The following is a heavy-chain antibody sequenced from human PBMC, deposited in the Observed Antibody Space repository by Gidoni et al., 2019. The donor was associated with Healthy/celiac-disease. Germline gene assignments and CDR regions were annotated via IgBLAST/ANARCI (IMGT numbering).Heavy chain of an antibody. CDR3: ARSNYGSGSYYWDYYYYMDV. CDR1: GYTFTSYD. J-gene: IGHJ6*03. Sequence: QVQLVQSGAEVKKPGASVKVSCKASGYTFTSYDINWVRQATGQGLEWMGWMNPNSGNTGYAQKFQGRVTMTRNTSISTAYMELSSLRSEDTAVYYCARSNYGSGSYYWDYYYYMDVWGKGTTVTVSS. CDR2: MNPNSGNT. V-gene: IGHV1-8*01. D-gene: IGHD3-10*01.